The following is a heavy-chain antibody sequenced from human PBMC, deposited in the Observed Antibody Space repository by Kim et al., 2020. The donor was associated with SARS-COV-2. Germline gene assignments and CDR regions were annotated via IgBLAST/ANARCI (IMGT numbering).Heavy chain of an antibody. D-gene: IGHD6-19*01. Sequence: GGSLRLSCAASGFTFSSYSMNWVRQAPGKGLEWVSSISSSSSYIYYADSVKGRFTISRDNAKNSLYLQMNSLRAEDTAVYYCARDIVSSGWYGFDYWGQGTLVTVSS. CDR3: ARDIVSSGWYGFDY. CDR2: ISSSSSYI. CDR1: GFTFSSYS. V-gene: IGHV3-21*01. J-gene: IGHJ4*02.